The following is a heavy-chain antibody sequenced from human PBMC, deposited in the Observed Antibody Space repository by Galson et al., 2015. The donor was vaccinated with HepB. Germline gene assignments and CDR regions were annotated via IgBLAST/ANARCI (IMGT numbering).Heavy chain of an antibody. CDR3: VRGLYEFWGGYRPDTFDL. V-gene: IGHV3-21*06. CDR1: GFALNSYS. D-gene: IGHD3/OR15-3a*01. CDR2: ITSSSSYI. J-gene: IGHJ3*01. Sequence: SLRLSCAPSGFALNSYSVNWIHQAPGKALEWVASITSSSSYIHYVDSVKGRFTISRDNAKNVMDLQMNALRDDDTAVYYCVRGLYEFWGGYRPDTFDLWGQGTMVTVSS.